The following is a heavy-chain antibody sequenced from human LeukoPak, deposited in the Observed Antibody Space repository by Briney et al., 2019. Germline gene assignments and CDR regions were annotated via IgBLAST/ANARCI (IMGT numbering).Heavy chain of an antibody. CDR2: ISSSSSYI. CDR1: GFTFSSYS. Sequence: GGSLRLSCAASGFTFSSYSMNWVRQAPGKGLEWVSSISSSSSYIYYADSVKGRFTISRDNAKNSLYLQMNSLRAEDTAVYYCARDYYDSSGYFNWFDPWGQGTLVTVSS. CDR3: ARDYYDSSGYFNWFDP. D-gene: IGHD3-22*01. J-gene: IGHJ5*02. V-gene: IGHV3-21*01.